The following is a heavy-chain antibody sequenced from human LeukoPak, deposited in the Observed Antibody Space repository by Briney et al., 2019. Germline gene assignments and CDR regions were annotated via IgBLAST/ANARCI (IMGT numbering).Heavy chain of an antibody. CDR1: VGSFSSSSYY. CDR3: ARRDSLGIDY. Sequence: SETLSLTCAVYVGSFSSSSYYWGWIRQPPGKGLEWIGSIYYSGSTYYNPSLKSRVTISVDTSKNQFSLKLSSVTAADTAVYYCARRDSLGIDYWGQGTLVTVSS. D-gene: IGHD7-27*01. V-gene: IGHV4-39*01. J-gene: IGHJ4*02. CDR2: IYYSGST.